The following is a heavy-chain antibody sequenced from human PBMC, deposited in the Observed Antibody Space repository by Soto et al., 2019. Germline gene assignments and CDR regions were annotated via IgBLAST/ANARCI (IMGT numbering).Heavy chain of an antibody. D-gene: IGHD1-26*01. CDR1: GGSISSYY. Sequence: SETLSLTCTVSGGSISSYYWSWIRQPPGKGLEWIGYIYYSGSTNYNPSLRSRVTISVDTSKNQFSLKLSSVTAADTAVYYCARGKYSGSYYDWFDPWGQGTLVTVSS. V-gene: IGHV4-59*01. J-gene: IGHJ5*02. CDR3: ARGKYSGSYYDWFDP. CDR2: IYYSGST.